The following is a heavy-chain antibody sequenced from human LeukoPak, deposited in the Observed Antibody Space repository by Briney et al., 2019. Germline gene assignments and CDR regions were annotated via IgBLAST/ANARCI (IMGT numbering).Heavy chain of an antibody. CDR2: IIPIFGTA. Sequence: SVKVSCKASGGTFSSYAISWVRQAPGQGLEWMGGIIPIFGTANYAQKLQGRVTMTTDTSMSTAYMELRSLRSDDTAVYYCARDSPTAVARYSSSWPHFDYWGQGTLVTVSS. CDR3: ARDSPTAVARYSSSWPHFDY. J-gene: IGHJ4*02. V-gene: IGHV1-69*05. CDR1: GGTFSSYA. D-gene: IGHD6-13*01.